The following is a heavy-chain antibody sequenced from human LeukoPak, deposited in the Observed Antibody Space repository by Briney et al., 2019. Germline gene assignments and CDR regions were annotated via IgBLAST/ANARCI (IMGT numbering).Heavy chain of an antibody. D-gene: IGHD3-22*01. CDR1: EYSFTNYW. CDR3: AVHTSGLY. CDR2: IFPSDSDT. Sequence: GESLKISCKGSEYSFTNYWIGWVRQTPGKGLEWMGIIFPSDSDTRYSPSFQGQVIISADKSISTAYLQWSSLKASDTAMYYCAVHTSGLYWGQGTLVTVSS. J-gene: IGHJ4*02. V-gene: IGHV5-51*01.